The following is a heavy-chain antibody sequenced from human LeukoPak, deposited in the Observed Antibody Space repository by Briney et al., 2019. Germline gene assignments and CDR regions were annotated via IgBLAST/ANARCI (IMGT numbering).Heavy chain of an antibody. J-gene: IGHJ5*02. V-gene: IGHV1-8*01. CDR3: ARGAKRRNWFDP. CDR1: GYTFTSYD. CDR2: MNPNSGNT. Sequence: ASVKVSCKASGYTFTSYDINWVRQATGQGLEWMGWMNPNSGNTGYAQKFQGRVTMTRNTPISTAYKELSSLRSEDTAVYYCARGAKRRNWFDPWGQGTLVTVSS.